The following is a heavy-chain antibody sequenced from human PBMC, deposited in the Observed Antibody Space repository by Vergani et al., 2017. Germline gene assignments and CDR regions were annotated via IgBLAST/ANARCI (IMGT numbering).Heavy chain of an antibody. CDR2: ISGSGGST. Sequence: EVQLLESGGGLVQPGGSLRLSCAASGFTFSSYAMSWVRQAPGKGLEWVSAISGSGGSTYYADSVKGRFTISRDNSKNTLYLQMNSLRDEDTAVYYCAKEGWGLLPYYYYYMDVWGKGTTVTVSS. J-gene: IGHJ6*03. D-gene: IGHD1-26*01. CDR3: AKEGWGLLPYYYYYMDV. CDR1: GFTFSSYA. V-gene: IGHV3-23*01.